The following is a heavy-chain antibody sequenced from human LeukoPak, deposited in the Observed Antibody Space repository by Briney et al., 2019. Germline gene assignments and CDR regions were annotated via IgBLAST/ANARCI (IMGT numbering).Heavy chain of an antibody. J-gene: IGHJ4*02. D-gene: IGHD4-17*01. CDR2: ISSSGSTI. CDR1: GFTFSDYY. CDR3: ARVGSVKDYGDYVLDGYLYDY. V-gene: IGHV3-11*01. Sequence: GGSLRLSCAASGFTFSDYYMSWIRQAPGKGLEWVSYISSSGSTIYYADSVKGRFTISRDNAKNSLYLQMNSLRAEDTAVYYCARVGSVKDYGDYVLDGYLYDYWGQGTLVTVSS.